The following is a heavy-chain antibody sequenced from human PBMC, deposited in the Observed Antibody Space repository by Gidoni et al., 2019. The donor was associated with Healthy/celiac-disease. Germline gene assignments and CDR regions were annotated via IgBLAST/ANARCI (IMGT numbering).Heavy chain of an antibody. D-gene: IGHD3-22*01. Sequence: QVQLVQSGAEVKKPGSSVKVSCKASGGTFSSYTISWVRQAPGQGLEWMGRIIPILGIANYAQKFQGRVTITADKSTSTAYMELSSLRSEDTAVYYCEGSSGYYYRNHSDAFDIWGQGTMVTVSS. J-gene: IGHJ3*02. V-gene: IGHV1-69*02. CDR2: IIPILGIA. CDR3: EGSSGYYYRNHSDAFDI. CDR1: GGTFSSYT.